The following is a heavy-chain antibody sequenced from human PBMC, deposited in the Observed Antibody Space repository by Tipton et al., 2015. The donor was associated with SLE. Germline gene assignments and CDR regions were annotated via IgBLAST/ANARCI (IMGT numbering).Heavy chain of an antibody. V-gene: IGHV1-2*02. CDR3: ARGPLYCASTSCYSNWFGP. CDR1: GYTFTGYY. J-gene: IGHJ5*02. Sequence: QSGAEVKKPGASVKVSCKASGYTFTGYYIHWLRQAPGQGLEWMGWIYPNTGATNYEQTFQGRVTMTRDTSITTAYMELRGLTSDDTALYYCARGPLYCASTSCYSNWFGPWGQGTLVTVSS. CDR2: IYPNTGAT. D-gene: IGHD2-2*01.